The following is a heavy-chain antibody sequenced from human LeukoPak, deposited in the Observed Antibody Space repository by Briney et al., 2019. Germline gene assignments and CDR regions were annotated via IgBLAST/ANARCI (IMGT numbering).Heavy chain of an antibody. Sequence: SETLSLTCTVSGGSISSYYWSWIRQPAGKGLEWIGRIYTCGSTNYTPSLKSRVTMSVDTSKNQFSLKLSSVTAADTAVYYCARAGHYYDSSGYLDAFDIWGQGTMVTVSS. D-gene: IGHD3-22*01. J-gene: IGHJ3*02. CDR2: IYTCGST. CDR3: ARAGHYYDSSGYLDAFDI. CDR1: GGSISSYY. V-gene: IGHV4-4*07.